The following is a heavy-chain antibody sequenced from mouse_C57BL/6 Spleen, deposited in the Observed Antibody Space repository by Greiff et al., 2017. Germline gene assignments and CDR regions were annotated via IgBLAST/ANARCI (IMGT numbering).Heavy chain of an antibody. Sequence: VQLQQSGAELVRPGASVTLSCKASGYTFTDYEMHWVKQTPVHGLEWIGAIDPETGGTAYNQKFKGKAILTADKSSSTAYMELRSLTSEDSTVYYCTRMRRDYYGSSLAWFAYWGQGTLVTVSA. CDR2: IDPETGGT. D-gene: IGHD1-1*01. CDR3: TRMRRDYYGSSLAWFAY. CDR1: GYTFTDYE. V-gene: IGHV1-15*01. J-gene: IGHJ3*01.